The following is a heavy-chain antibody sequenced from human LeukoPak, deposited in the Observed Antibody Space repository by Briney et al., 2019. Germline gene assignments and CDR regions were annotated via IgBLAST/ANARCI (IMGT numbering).Heavy chain of an antibody. Sequence: PGRSLRLSCVASGFTFSSHSMHWVRQAPGKGLEWVAVISYDGSNKHYADSVKGRFTISRDNSKNTLCLEMNSLRAEDTAVYYCARDPTQDGSGSYPSDYWGRGTLVTVSS. CDR3: ARDPTQDGSGSYPSDY. CDR2: ISYDGSNK. CDR1: GFTFSSHS. V-gene: IGHV3-30-3*01. J-gene: IGHJ4*02. D-gene: IGHD3-10*01.